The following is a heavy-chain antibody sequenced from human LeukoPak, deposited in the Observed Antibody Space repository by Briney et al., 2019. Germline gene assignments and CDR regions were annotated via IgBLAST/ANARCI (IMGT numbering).Heavy chain of an antibody. CDR2: IIPIFGTA. CDR1: GGTFISYA. Sequence: SVNVSCKASGGTFISYAISWVRQAPGQGLEWMGGIIPIFGTANYAQKFQGRVTITADESTSTAYMELSSLRSEDTAVYYCARAGRALTLWFGELFINWFDPWGQGTLVTVSS. D-gene: IGHD3-10*01. J-gene: IGHJ5*02. V-gene: IGHV1-69*13. CDR3: ARAGRALTLWFGELFINWFDP.